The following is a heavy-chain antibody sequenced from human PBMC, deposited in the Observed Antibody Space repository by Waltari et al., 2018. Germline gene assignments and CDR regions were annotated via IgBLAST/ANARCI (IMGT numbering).Heavy chain of an antibody. Sequence: QVQLVQSGAEVKKPGASVRVSCTASGFTFTAYYIHWERQAPGHGLEWMGWINPNSGGTNFAQKLQGRVTRTREPSISTAYIELSRLTSDDTAVYYCARDGQYGDYGYYVDYWGQGTLVTVSS. CDR2: INPNSGGT. D-gene: IGHD4-17*01. CDR3: ARDGQYGDYGYYVDY. CDR1: GFTFTAYY. V-gene: IGHV1-2*02. J-gene: IGHJ4*02.